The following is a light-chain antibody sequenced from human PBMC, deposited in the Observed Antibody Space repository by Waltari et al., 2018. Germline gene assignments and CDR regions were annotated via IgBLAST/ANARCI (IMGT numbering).Light chain of an antibody. CDR3: QHYVNSPQVT. CDR1: QSVSSAF. CDR2: GAS. J-gene: IGKJ4*01. V-gene: IGKV3-20*01. Sequence: ELVLTQSPGTLSLSPGERATLSCRASQSVSSAFLARYQQKPGQAPRLLIYGASYRATGIPDRFSGSGSGADFTLAINRLEPEDFAVYYCQHYVNSPQVTFGGGTKVEIK.